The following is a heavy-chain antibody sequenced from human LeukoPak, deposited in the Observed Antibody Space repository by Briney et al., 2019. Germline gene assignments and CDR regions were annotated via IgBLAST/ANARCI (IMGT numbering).Heavy chain of an antibody. CDR2: IWYDGSNK. V-gene: IGHV3-33*01. Sequence: PGGSLRLSCAASGFTFSSYGMHWVRQAPGKGLEWVAVIWYDGSNKYYADSVKGRFTISRDNSKNTLYLQMNSLRAEDTAVYYCAREIDQLRPENWFDPWDQGTLVTVSS. J-gene: IGHJ5*02. D-gene: IGHD2-2*01. CDR1: GFTFSSYG. CDR3: AREIDQLRPENWFDP.